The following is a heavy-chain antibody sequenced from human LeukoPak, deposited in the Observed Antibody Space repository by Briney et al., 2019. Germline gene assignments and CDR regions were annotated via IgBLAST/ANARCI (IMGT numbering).Heavy chain of an antibody. CDR2: INSDGINT. Sequence: PGGSLRLSCAASGFTFSNYWMHWVRQAPGKGLVWVSRINSDGINTSYAVSVKGRFTISRDNAKNTLNLQMNSLRAEDTAVYYCARDLGQYYDTSDNWFDPWGQGTLVTVSS. V-gene: IGHV3-74*01. CDR3: ARDLGQYYDTSDNWFDP. CDR1: GFTFSNYW. D-gene: IGHD3-22*01. J-gene: IGHJ5*02.